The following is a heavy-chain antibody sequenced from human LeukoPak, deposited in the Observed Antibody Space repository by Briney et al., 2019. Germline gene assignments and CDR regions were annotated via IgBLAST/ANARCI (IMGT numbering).Heavy chain of an antibody. V-gene: IGHV3-21*01. D-gene: IGHD1-26*01. CDR1: GFTFSSYS. CDR3: ALNGVGATTPAHY. CDR2: ISSSSSYI. J-gene: IGHJ4*02. Sequence: PGGSLRLSCAASGFTFSSYSMNWVRQAPGKGLEWVSSISSSSSYIYYADSVKGRFTISRDNAKNSLYLQMNSLRAEDTAVYYCALNGVGATTPAHYWGQGTLVTVSS.